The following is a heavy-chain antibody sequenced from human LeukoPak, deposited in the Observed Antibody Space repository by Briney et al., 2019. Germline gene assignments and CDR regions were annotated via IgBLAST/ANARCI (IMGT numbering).Heavy chain of an antibody. J-gene: IGHJ4*02. Sequence: PGGSLRLSCAASGFTFDDYAMHWVRQAPGKGLEWVSGISWNSGSIGYADSAKGRFTISRDNAKNSLYLQMNSLRAEDTALYYCAKASSPRGDYEAFDYWGQGTLVTVSS. V-gene: IGHV3-9*01. D-gene: IGHD4-17*01. CDR3: AKASSPRGDYEAFDY. CDR1: GFTFDDYA. CDR2: ISWNSGSI.